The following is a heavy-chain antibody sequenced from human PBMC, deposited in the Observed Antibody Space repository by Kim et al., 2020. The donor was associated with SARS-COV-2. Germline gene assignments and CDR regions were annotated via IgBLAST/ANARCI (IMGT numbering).Heavy chain of an antibody. CDR3: ARDRGLAAAGRRDY. V-gene: IGHV1-3*01. Sequence: SQKFQGRVTITRDTSASTAYMELSSLRSEDTAVYYCARDRGLAAAGRRDYWGQGTLVTVSS. J-gene: IGHJ4*02. D-gene: IGHD6-13*01.